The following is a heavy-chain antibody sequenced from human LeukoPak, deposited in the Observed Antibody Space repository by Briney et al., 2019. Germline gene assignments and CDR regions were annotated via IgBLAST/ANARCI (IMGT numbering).Heavy chain of an antibody. CDR1: GGSISSYY. V-gene: IGHV4-4*08. Sequence: SETLSLTCTVSGGSISSYYWSWIRQPPGKGLEWIGYIYYSGSTNYNPSLKSRVTISVDTSKNQFSLKLSSVTAADTAVYYCATDQGMTYDYWGQGTLVTVSS. CDR3: ATDQGMTYDY. D-gene: IGHD2-21*02. CDR2: IYYSGST. J-gene: IGHJ4*02.